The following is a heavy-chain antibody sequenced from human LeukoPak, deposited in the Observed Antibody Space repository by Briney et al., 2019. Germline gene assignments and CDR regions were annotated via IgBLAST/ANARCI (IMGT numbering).Heavy chain of an antibody. J-gene: IGHJ4*02. CDR1: GFTFGSYW. D-gene: IGHD6-13*01. V-gene: IGHV3-7*01. Sequence: GGSLRLSCAASGFTFGSYWMSWVRQAPGKGLEWVANRKQDGSEKYYVDSVKGRFTISRDNAKNSLYLQMNSLRAEDTAVYYCAREIGLIGGLAAAVDYWGQGTLVTVSS. CDR2: RKQDGSEK. CDR3: AREIGLIGGLAAAVDY.